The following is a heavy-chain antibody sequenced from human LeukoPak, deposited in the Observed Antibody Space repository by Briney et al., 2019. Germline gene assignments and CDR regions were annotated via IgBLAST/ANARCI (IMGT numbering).Heavy chain of an antibody. CDR2: MYHSGST. J-gene: IGHJ5*02. D-gene: IGHD2/OR15-2a*01. V-gene: IGHV4-4*02. CDR3: PRDLCDGGRHNVS. CDR1: GGSISSNNW. Sequence: SETLSLTCAVSGGSISSNNWWSWVRQPPGKGLEWIGEMYHSGSTNYNPSLKSRVTISVGKSKNQFSLKLTSVTAADTAVYFWPRDLCDGGRHNVSWGQPTLVTGSS.